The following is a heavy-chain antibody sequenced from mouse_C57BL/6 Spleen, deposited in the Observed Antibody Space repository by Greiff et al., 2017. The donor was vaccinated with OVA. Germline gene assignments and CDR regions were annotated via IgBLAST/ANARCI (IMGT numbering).Heavy chain of an antibody. CDR1: GYAFSSSW. CDR2: IYPGDGDT. Sequence: QVQLQQPGAELVKPGASVKLSCKASGYAFSSSWMNWVKQRPGEGLEWIGRIYPGDGDTNYNGKFKGKATLTADKSSSTAYMQLSSLTSEDSAVYFCARYDYGYYAMDYWGQGTSVTVSS. CDR3: ARYDYGYYAMDY. J-gene: IGHJ4*01. V-gene: IGHV1-82*01. D-gene: IGHD2-4*01.